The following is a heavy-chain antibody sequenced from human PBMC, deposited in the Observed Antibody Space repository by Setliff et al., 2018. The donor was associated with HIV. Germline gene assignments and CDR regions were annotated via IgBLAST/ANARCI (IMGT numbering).Heavy chain of an antibody. CDR1: GYSFTNYW. Sequence: PGESLKISCKGYGYSFTNYWIGWVRQMPGKGLEWMGIIYPGDSDTRYSPSFQGQVTISADKSISTAYLQWSSLKASDTAMYYCARHPSDGYNWFDPWGQGTLVTVSS. J-gene: IGHJ5*02. V-gene: IGHV5-51*01. CDR2: IYPGDSDT. CDR3: ARHPSDGYNWFDP.